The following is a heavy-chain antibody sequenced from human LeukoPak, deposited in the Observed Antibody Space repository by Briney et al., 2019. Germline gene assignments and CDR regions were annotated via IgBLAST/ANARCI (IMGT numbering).Heavy chain of an antibody. CDR1: GGSISSYY. V-gene: IGHV4-59*01. CDR2: IYYTGTT. CDR3: ARVNSAWYGALDY. Sequence: SETLSLTCTVSGGSISSYYWSWIRQPPGKGREWIGYIYYTGTTNYNPSLNSRVTISVDTSKNQFSLKLSSVTAADTAVYYCARVNSAWYGALDYWGQGTMVTVSS. J-gene: IGHJ4*02. D-gene: IGHD6-19*01.